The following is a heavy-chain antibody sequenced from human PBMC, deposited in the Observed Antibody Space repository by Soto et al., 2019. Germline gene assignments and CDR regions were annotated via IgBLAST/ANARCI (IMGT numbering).Heavy chain of an antibody. D-gene: IGHD2-15*01. Sequence: QVQLQESGPGLVKPSQTLSVTCTVSGDSITSGPYYWSWVRPLPGRGLEWIGYIYFRGNSYYNPSLKSRITISLDRSKNQFSLELNSVTAADTAVYYCARSGGSNSWYGVFDFWGQGTLVNVSS. J-gene: IGHJ4*02. V-gene: IGHV4-31*03. CDR3: ARSGGSNSWYGVFDF. CDR1: GDSITSGPYY. CDR2: IYFRGNS.